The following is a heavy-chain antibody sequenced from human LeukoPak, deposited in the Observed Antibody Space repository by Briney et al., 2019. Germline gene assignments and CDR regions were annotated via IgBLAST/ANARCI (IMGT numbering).Heavy chain of an antibody. V-gene: IGHV4-39*01. J-gene: IGHJ4*02. CDR2: INYSGNT. D-gene: IGHD3-22*01. CDR3: ARPISSGYLPFDY. Sequence: PSETLSLTCSVSGGSISSSGYNWGWIRQPPGKGLEWIGSINYSGNTYYNPSLKSRVTISVDTSKNQFSLKLSSVTAADTAVYYCARPISSGYLPFDYWGQGTLVTVSS. CDR1: GGSISSSGYN.